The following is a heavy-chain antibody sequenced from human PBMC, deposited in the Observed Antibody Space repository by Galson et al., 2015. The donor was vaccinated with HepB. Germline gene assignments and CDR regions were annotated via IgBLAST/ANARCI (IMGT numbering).Heavy chain of an antibody. V-gene: IGHV1-3*01. D-gene: IGHD6-19*01. CDR2: INAGNGNT. CDR3: ARVGTSVAGTNYLDY. CDR1: GYTFTNYA. Sequence: SVKVSCKASGYTFTNYAMHWVRQAPGQRLEWMGWINAGNGNTKYSQKFQGRVTITRETSASTAYMELISLRSEDTAVYYCARVGTSVAGTNYLDYWGQGTLVTVSS. J-gene: IGHJ4*02.